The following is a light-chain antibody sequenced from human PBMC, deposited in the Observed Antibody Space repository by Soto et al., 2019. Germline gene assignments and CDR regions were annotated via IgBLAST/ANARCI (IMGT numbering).Light chain of an antibody. J-gene: IGLJ2*01. CDR1: SGHSNYA. V-gene: IGLV4-69*01. Sequence: QSVLTQSPSASASLGASVKLTCTLSSGHSNYAIAWHQQQPEKGPRHLMKLNRDGSHSKGDGIPNRFSGSSSGAERYLTISSLQSEDEADYYCQTWGTGIVIFGGGTKLTVL. CDR2: LNRDGSH. CDR3: QTWGTGIVI.